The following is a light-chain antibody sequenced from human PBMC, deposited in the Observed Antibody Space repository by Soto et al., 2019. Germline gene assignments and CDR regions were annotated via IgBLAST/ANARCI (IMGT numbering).Light chain of an antibody. CDR1: SSDVGGYNY. V-gene: IGLV2-14*01. CDR2: DVS. CDR3: SSYTSSSTPL. J-gene: IGLJ2*01. Sequence: ALTQPASVSGSPGQSITISCTGTSSDVGGYNYVSWYQQHPGKAPKLMIYDVSNRPSGVSNRFSGSKSGNTASLTISGLQAEDEADYYCSSYTSSSTPLFGGGTKLTVL.